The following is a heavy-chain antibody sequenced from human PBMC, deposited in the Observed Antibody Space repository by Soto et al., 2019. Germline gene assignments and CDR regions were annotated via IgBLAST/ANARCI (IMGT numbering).Heavy chain of an antibody. Sequence: LRRTLSLTCAVSSGSISSSNWWSWVRQPPGKGLEWIGEIYHSGSTNYNPSLKSRVTISLDKSKNQFSLKLSSVTAADTAVYYCARDPGYSSGWYGAFDIWGQGTMVTVSS. D-gene: IGHD6-19*01. CDR1: SGSISSSNW. J-gene: IGHJ3*02. CDR2: IYHSGST. CDR3: ARDPGYSSGWYGAFDI. V-gene: IGHV4-4*02.